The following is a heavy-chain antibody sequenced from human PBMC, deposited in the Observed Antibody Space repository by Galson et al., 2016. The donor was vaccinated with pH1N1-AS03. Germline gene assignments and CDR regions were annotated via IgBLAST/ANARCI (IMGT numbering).Heavy chain of an antibody. D-gene: IGHD5-24*01. CDR3: ARQVRDGYNDYVDY. Sequence: QSGAEVKKPGESLKISCKTSGSIFTSYWVAWVRHMPGKGLEWMGIIYPGDSDTRYSPSFQGQATISADRSINTAYLQWSSLMASDTAIYYCARQVRDGYNDYVDYWGQGILVTVSS. J-gene: IGHJ4*02. CDR2: IYPGDSDT. V-gene: IGHV5-51*01. CDR1: GSIFTSYW.